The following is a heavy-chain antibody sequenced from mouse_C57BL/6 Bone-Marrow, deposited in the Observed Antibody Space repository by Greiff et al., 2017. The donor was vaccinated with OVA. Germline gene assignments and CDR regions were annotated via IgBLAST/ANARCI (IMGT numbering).Heavy chain of an antibody. CDR3: ARKAYYYGSSPWYFDV. V-gene: IGHV5-15*01. Sequence: EVHLVESGGGLVQPGGSLKLSCAASGFTFSDYGMAWVRQAPRKGPEWVAFISNLAYSIYYADTVTGRFTISRENAKNTLYLEMSSLRSEDTARYYCARKAYYYGSSPWYFDVWGTGTTVTVSS. CDR1: GFTFSDYG. CDR2: ISNLAYSI. J-gene: IGHJ1*03. D-gene: IGHD1-1*01.